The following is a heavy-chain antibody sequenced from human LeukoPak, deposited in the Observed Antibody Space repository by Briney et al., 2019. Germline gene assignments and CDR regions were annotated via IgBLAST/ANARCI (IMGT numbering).Heavy chain of an antibody. CDR3: ARGTGGIVVVPAAIAGYNWFDP. D-gene: IGHD2-2*02. J-gene: IGHJ5*02. CDR1: GYTFTSYG. V-gene: IGHV1-69*04. Sequence: SVKVSCTASGYTFTSYGISWVRQAPGQGLEWMGRIIPILGIANYAQKFQGRVTITRNTSISTAYMELSSLRSEDTAVYYCARGTGGIVVVPAAIAGYNWFDPWGQGTLVTVSS. CDR2: IIPILGIA.